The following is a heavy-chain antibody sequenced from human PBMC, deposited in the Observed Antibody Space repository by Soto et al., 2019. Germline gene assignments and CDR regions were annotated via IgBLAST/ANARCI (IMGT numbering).Heavy chain of an antibody. V-gene: IGHV4-39*01. J-gene: IGHJ5*02. CDR3: ARHGPQRPTGGVGSVTYNWFDP. D-gene: IGHD3-3*01. CDR1: GVSIITSNYY. CDR2: IYFSGST. Sequence: QLQLQESGPGLVKPSETLSLTCTVSGVSIITSNYYWGWIRQPPGKGLEWIGSIYFSGSTYYNPSLRSRVTISVDWSKSQLSLKLSSVTAADTAVYYCARHGPQRPTGGVGSVTYNWFDPWGQGTLVTVSS.